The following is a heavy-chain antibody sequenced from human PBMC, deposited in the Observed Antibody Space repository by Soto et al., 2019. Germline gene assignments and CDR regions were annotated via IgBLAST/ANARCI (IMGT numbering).Heavy chain of an antibody. CDR2: ISYDGSNK. CDR1: GFTFSSYA. V-gene: IGHV3-30-3*01. J-gene: IGHJ4*02. D-gene: IGHD6-13*01. Sequence: QVQLVESGGGVVQSGRSLRLSCAASGFTFSSYAMHWVRQAPGKGLEWVAVISYDGSNKYYADSVKGRFTISRDNSKNTLYLQMNSLRAEDTAVYYCARDGLEEQQLAYYFDYWGQGTLVTVSS. CDR3: ARDGLEEQQLAYYFDY.